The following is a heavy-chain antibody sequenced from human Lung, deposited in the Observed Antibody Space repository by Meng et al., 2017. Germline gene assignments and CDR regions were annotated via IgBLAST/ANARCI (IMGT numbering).Heavy chain of an antibody. V-gene: IGHV1-2*06. Sequence: GQLVRSGAEVKKPAAYVKVSCKASGYPFPDYWLPWVRRAPGQGLEWMGRINPKSGDTHYAQRFQGRVTMTGDTSISTAYMELSGLRSDDTAMYYCARDEDISAAGKLFGDYWGQGTLVTVSS. CDR2: INPKSGDT. CDR3: ARDEDISAAGKLFGDY. J-gene: IGHJ4*02. D-gene: IGHD6-13*01. CDR1: GYPFPDYW.